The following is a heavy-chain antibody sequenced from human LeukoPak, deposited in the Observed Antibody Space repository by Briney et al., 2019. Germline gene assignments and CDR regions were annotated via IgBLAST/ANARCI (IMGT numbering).Heavy chain of an antibody. CDR2: IIPIFGTA. V-gene: IGHV1-69*13. J-gene: IGHJ6*03. CDR1: GGTFSSYA. CDR3: ARYNEVYDYVWGSSRYYYYYMDV. D-gene: IGHD3-16*01. Sequence: ASVKVSCKASGGTFSSYAISWVRQAPGQGLEWMGGIIPIFGTANYAQKFQGRVTITADESTSTAYMELSSLRSEDTAVYYCARYNEVYDYVWGSSRYYYYYMDVWGKGTTVTVSS.